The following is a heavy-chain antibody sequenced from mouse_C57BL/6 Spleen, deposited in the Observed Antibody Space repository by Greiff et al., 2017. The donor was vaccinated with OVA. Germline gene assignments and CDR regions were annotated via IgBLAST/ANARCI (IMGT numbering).Heavy chain of an antibody. CDR2: IHPNSGST. CDR3: ARIYYDYDGAY. V-gene: IGHV1-64*01. Sequence: QVQLQQPGAELVKPGASVTLSCKASGYTFTSYWMHWVKQRPGQGLEWIGMIHPNSGSTNYNEKFKSKATLTVDKSSSTAYMQLSSLTSEDSAVYYCARIYYDYDGAYWGQGTLVTVSA. CDR1: GYTFTSYW. J-gene: IGHJ3*01. D-gene: IGHD2-4*01.